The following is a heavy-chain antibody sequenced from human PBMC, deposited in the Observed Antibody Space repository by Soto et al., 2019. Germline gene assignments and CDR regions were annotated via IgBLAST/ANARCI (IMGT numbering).Heavy chain of an antibody. J-gene: IGHJ4*02. CDR3: ARSGSWYSFFDY. CDR1: GFTVSSNY. D-gene: IGHD2-15*01. Sequence: EVQLVESGGGLVQPGGSLRLSCAASGFTVSSNYMSWVRQAPGKGLEWVSVIYSGGSTYYADSVKGRFTNSRDNSKNTLYLQMNSLRAEDTAVYYCARSGSWYSFFDYWGQGTLVTVSS. CDR2: IYSGGST. V-gene: IGHV3-66*01.